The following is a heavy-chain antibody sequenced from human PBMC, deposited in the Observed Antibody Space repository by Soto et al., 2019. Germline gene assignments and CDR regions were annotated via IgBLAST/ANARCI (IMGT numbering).Heavy chain of an antibody. CDR3: ARAQRLGYCSSTSCLPRYYYYGMDV. Sequence: ASVKVSCKASGYTFTSYDINWVRQATGQGLEWMGWMNPNSGNTGYAQKFQGRVTMTRNTSISTAYMELSSLRSEDTAVYYCARAQRLGYCSSTSCLPRYYYYGMDVWGQGTTVTVSS. D-gene: IGHD2-2*01. CDR1: GYTFTSYD. V-gene: IGHV1-8*01. CDR2: MNPNSGNT. J-gene: IGHJ6*02.